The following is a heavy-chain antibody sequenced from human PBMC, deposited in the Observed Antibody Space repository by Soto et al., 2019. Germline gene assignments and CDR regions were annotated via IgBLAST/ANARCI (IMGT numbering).Heavy chain of an antibody. CDR2: VYFSGNT. Sequence: QVLLQESGPGLVKPSETLSLTCNVSGGTVTSGSYYWSWIRQPPGKGLEWIGFVYFSGNTKYNTSLKSRGTISPDTSNIQFSLRLNSVTAADTAVYYCARGPASCGRYCYRENFDYWGLGTLVTVSS. J-gene: IGHJ4*02. V-gene: IGHV4-61*01. CDR3: ARGPASCGRYCYRENFDY. D-gene: IGHD2-21*02. CDR1: GGTVTSGSYY.